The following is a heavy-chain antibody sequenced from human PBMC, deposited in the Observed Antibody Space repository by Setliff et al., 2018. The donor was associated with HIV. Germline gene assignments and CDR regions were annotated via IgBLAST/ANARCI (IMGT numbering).Heavy chain of an antibody. CDR1: GFTFSRYA. D-gene: IGHD3-3*01. CDR3: SKDVDPIFWSGYSQDY. CDR2: LSYDESNK. V-gene: IGHV3-33*06. Sequence: PGGSLRLSCAASGFTFSRYAMHWVRQAPGKGLEWVAVLSYDESNKYYADSVKGRFTISRDNSKNTLSLQMNGLRAEDTAVYYCSKDVDPIFWSGYSQDYWGQGTLVTVSS. J-gene: IGHJ4*02.